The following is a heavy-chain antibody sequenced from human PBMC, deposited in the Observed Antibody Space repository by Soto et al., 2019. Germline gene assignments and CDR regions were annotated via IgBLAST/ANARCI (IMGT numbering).Heavy chain of an antibody. CDR2: INHNGNS. D-gene: IGHD3-9*01. Sequence: QVQLQQWGAGAGLLKPSETLSLTCSGSGVSFSAYYWSWIRQPPGRGLEWIVEINHNGNSNYNPALESRVTISVDASKNQFSLKLISVTAAGTAVYYCARPNILTGYYVVFFDVWGRGTLVTVSS. CDR3: ARPNILTGYYVVFFDV. J-gene: IGHJ2*01. V-gene: IGHV4-34*02. CDR1: GVSFSAYY.